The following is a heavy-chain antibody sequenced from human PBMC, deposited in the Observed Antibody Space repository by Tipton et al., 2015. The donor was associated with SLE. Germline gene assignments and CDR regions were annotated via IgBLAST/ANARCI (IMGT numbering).Heavy chain of an antibody. CDR1: GYTFTSYG. D-gene: IGHD1-14*01. Sequence: QLVQSGAEIKKPGASVKVSCKASGYTFTSYGICWVRQAPGQGLEWMGWISAYNGDTNYAQKFQGRVTMTTDTSTSTAYMELRSLRSDDTAVYYCARDALYYRNAFDIWGQGTMVTVSS. CDR3: ARDALYYRNAFDI. CDR2: ISAYNGDT. J-gene: IGHJ3*02. V-gene: IGHV1-18*01.